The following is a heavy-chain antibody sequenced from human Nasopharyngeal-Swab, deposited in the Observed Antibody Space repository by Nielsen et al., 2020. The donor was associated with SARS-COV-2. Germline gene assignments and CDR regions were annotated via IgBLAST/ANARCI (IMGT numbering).Heavy chain of an antibody. Sequence: GGSLRLSCAASGFLFLLSSLPLFRQEKGKGLEWVAVASSDGRNKYYADSVKGRFTVSRDNSKNTLYLQMNSLRAEDTAVYYCARRALQDYYFDYWGQGTLVTVSS. J-gene: IGHJ4*02. V-gene: IGHV3-30*04. CDR3: ARRALQDYYFDY. CDR2: ASSDGRNK. CDR1: GFLFLLSS.